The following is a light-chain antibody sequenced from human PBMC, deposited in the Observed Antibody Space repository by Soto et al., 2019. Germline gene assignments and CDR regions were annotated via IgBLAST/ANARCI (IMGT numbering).Light chain of an antibody. V-gene: IGKV1-5*01. CDR1: QSINVW. Sequence: DIQMTQSPSTLSASVGDRVTITCRASQSINVWLAWYQQKPGKAPKVLIYDASTLESGVPLRFSGSGSGTEFTLTISSLQPDDFATYYCQQYNSYSYTFGQGTRLEIK. J-gene: IGKJ2*01. CDR2: DAS. CDR3: QQYNSYSYT.